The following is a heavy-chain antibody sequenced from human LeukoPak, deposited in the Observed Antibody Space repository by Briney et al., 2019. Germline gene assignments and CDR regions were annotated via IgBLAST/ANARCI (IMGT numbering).Heavy chain of an antibody. Sequence: SETLALTCTVSGGSISSKYWGWIRQPPGKGLEWIGSIYYSGSTYYSPSLKSRVTISVDTSKNQFSLKLNSVTAGDTAVYYCVRHGDLRLHCGQGTLVTVSS. D-gene: IGHD3-10*01. V-gene: IGHV4-39*01. CDR1: GGSISSKY. CDR2: IYYSGST. CDR3: VRHGDLRLH. J-gene: IGHJ1*01.